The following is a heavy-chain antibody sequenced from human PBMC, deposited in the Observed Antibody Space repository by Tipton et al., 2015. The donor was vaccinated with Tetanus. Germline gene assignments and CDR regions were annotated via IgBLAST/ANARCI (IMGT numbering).Heavy chain of an antibody. CDR1: GGSISSYY. D-gene: IGHD6-25*01. CDR2: IYYSGST. Sequence: LRLSCTVSGGSISSYYWSWIRQPPGKGLEWIGYIYYSGSTNYNPSLKSRVTISVDTSKNQFSLKLSSVTAADTAVYYCARRGIAAAGGGLDYWGQGTLVTVFS. V-gene: IGHV4-59*01. CDR3: ARRGIAAAGGGLDY. J-gene: IGHJ4*02.